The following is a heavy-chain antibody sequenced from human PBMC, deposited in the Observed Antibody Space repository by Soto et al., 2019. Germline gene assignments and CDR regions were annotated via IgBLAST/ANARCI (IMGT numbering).Heavy chain of an antibody. J-gene: IGHJ4*02. CDR3: AKGAVAGSRVYFDY. CDR1: GLIFTTYA. CDR2: ISGGGTNK. Sequence: VGSLRHSCTASGLIFTTYAMSWVRQAPGRGLEWVSAISGGGTNKYYADSVKGRFTISRDNSKNTLYLQMDSLRAEDTAVYYCAKGAVAGSRVYFDYWGQGALVTVSS. D-gene: IGHD6-19*01. V-gene: IGHV3-23*01.